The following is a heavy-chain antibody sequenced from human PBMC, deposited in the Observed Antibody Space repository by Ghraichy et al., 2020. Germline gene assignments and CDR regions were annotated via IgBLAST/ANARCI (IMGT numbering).Heavy chain of an antibody. CDR3: ARDSADDSRGCYRREAFYYGMDV. J-gene: IGHJ6*02. V-gene: IGHV4-39*07. CDR1: GGSIRSSSYY. D-gene: IGHD3-22*01. Sequence: SETLSLTCSVSGGSIRSSSYYWGWIRQPPGKALEWIGNIFYTGTTYYNPSLKSRVVISVDTSQNQFSLKLNPVTAAATAVYYCARDSADDSRGCYRREAFYYGMDVWGQGTAVTVSS. CDR2: IFYTGTT.